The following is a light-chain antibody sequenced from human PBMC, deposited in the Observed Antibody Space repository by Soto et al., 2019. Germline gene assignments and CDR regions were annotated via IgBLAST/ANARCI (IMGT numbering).Light chain of an antibody. CDR1: QSLLHSDGNNY. CDR2: LAS. J-gene: IGKJ4*01. CDR3: TQVVQTPT. V-gene: IGKV2-28*01. Sequence: EIVMTQAPLSLSVTPGEAASISCRSTQSLLHSDGNNYLAWYLQKPGHSPQLLIDLASNRASGVLGRFSGSGAGTDVTMRLSRVEAGDVGVYYCTQVVQTPTFGGGTKLEIK.